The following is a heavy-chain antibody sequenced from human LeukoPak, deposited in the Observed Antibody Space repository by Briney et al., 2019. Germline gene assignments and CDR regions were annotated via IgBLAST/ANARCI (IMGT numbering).Heavy chain of an antibody. J-gene: IGHJ4*02. CDR1: TFTFSNYW. D-gene: IGHD6-13*01. CDR3: ARVPATGTAFDD. Sequence: GGSLRLSCAASTFTFSNYWMHWVRQAPGKGLVLVSRINIDGRRISYADSVKGRFTISRDNAKNTLYLQMNSLRAEDTAVYYCARVPATGTAFDDWGQGTLVTVSS. CDR2: INIDGRRI. V-gene: IGHV3-74*01.